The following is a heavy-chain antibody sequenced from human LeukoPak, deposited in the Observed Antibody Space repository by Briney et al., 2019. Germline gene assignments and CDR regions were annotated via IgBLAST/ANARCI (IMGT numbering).Heavy chain of an antibody. CDR2: ISGGGDIT. CDR1: GFNFANHA. CDR3: VREDTPATANY. V-gene: IGHV3-23*01. Sequence: GGSLRLSCAASGFNFANHAMSWVRQTAGKGLEWVSAISGGGDITYYADCVKGRFTISRDNSKDTLFLQMHSLRPGDTAVYYCVREDTPATANYWGQGTLVTISS. D-gene: IGHD2-21*02. J-gene: IGHJ4*02.